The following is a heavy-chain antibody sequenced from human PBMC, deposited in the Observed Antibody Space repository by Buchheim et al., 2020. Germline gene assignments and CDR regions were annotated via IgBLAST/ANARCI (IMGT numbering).Heavy chain of an antibody. CDR3: TGAPDCGGGSCNSYHYYGLDV. D-gene: IGHD2-15*01. Sequence: EVQVVESGGGLVQPGGSLRLSCAASGFTFSNYWMHWVRQGPGKGLVWVARINRDGSDTAYADFVKGRFPISRDNAKNPLSLQMNSLRVEDSAVYYGTGAPDCGGGSCNSYHYYGLDVWGQGTT. CDR2: INRDGSDT. CDR1: GFTFSNYW. V-gene: IGHV3-74*03. J-gene: IGHJ6*02.